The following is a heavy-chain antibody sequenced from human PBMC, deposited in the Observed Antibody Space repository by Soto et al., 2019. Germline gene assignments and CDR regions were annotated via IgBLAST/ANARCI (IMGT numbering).Heavy chain of an antibody. D-gene: IGHD4-17*01. CDR1: GFTFSSYA. J-gene: IGHJ6*02. CDR2: ISGSGGST. Sequence: VGSLRLSCAASGFTFSSYAMSWVRQAPGKGLEWVSAISGSGGSTYYADSVKGRFTISRDNSKNTLYLQMNSLRSEDTAVYYCARVALGYDYADVWGQGTTVTVS. CDR3: ARVALGYDYADV. V-gene: IGHV3-23*01.